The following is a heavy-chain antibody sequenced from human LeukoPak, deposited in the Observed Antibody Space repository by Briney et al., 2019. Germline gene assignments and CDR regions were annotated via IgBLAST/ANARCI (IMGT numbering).Heavy chain of an antibody. Sequence: PSETLSLTCTVSGGSISSSSYYWGWIRQPPGKGLEWIGSIYYSGSTYYNPSLKSRVTISVDTSKNQFSLKLSSVTAADTAVYYCARVGRLVYAKCVDPWGQGTLVTVSS. J-gene: IGHJ5*02. CDR2: IYYSGST. CDR1: GGSISSSSYY. CDR3: ARVGRLVYAKCVDP. V-gene: IGHV4-39*07. D-gene: IGHD2-8*01.